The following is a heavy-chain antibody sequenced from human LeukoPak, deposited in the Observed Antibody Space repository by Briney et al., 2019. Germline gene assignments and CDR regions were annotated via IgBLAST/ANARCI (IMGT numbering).Heavy chain of an antibody. CDR3: VRAVTGTSLYDY. CDR1: GGSVSSADSH. J-gene: IGHJ4*02. D-gene: IGHD1-7*01. CDR2: ISHTGST. V-gene: IGHV4-31*03. Sequence: SQTLSLTYTVSGGSVSSADSHWGWIRQYPGKGLEWIGYISHTGSTSYNPSLKSRVMISRDSSKNQFSLMLTSVTAADTAVYYCVRAVTGTSLYDYWGQGTLVTVSS.